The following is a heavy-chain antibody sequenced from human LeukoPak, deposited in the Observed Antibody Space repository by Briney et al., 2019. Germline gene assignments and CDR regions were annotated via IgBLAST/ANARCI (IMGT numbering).Heavy chain of an antibody. CDR3: ARGSRVAQRGYFEY. V-gene: IGHV1-69*06. D-gene: IGHD5-12*01. J-gene: IGHJ4*02. Sequence: SVKVSCKASGGTFTTSAISWVRQAPGQPIEWTGKIIPISGTTNYAQKFQGRVKIPADKSTSTAYIDLSSLRSEDTAVYYCARGSRVAQRGYFEYWDQATLVTVSS. CDR2: IIPISGTT. CDR1: GGTFTTSA.